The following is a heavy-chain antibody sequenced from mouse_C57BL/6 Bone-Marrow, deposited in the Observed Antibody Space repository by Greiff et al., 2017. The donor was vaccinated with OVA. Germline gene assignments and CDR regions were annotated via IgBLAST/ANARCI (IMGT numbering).Heavy chain of an antibody. J-gene: IGHJ1*03. V-gene: IGHV1-53*01. D-gene: IGHD2-1*01. CDR3: AREGGNYWYFDV. CDR1: GYTFTSYW. CDR2: INPSNGGT. Sequence: QVQLQQPGTELVKPGASVKLSCKASGYTFTSYWMHWVKQRPGQGHEWIGNINPSNGGTNYNEKFKSKATLTVDKSSSTAYMQLSSLTSEDSAVYYCAREGGNYWYFDVWGTGTTVTVSS.